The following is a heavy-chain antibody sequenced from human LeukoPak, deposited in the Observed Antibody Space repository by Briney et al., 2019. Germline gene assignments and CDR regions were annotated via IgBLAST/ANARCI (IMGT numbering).Heavy chain of an antibody. Sequence: GGSLRLSCAASGFTFSSYAMSWVRQAPGKGLECVSGVSGSASSTFYADSVKGRFTISRDNSKNTLYLQMNSLKAEDTAVYYCAKGLSTSYYSDFDYWGQGTLVTVSS. J-gene: IGHJ4*02. CDR1: GFTFSSYA. CDR2: VSGSASST. CDR3: AKGLSTSYYSDFDY. V-gene: IGHV3-23*01. D-gene: IGHD2-2*01.